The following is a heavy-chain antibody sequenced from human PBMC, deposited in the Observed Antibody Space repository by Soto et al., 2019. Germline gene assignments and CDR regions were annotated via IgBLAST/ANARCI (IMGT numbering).Heavy chain of an antibody. V-gene: IGHV4-59*08. D-gene: IGHD3-10*01. CDR2: IYFGGTT. Sequence: SETLSLTCSVSGASISSNYWSWVRQPPGKGLEWIGYIYFGGTTQSNPSLKSRAIISLDTSKNQFSLNLSSVTAADTAVYYCATRTFGSNAFFDTWGQGALVTVS. CDR3: ATRTFGSNAFFDT. CDR1: GASISSNY. J-gene: IGHJ4*02.